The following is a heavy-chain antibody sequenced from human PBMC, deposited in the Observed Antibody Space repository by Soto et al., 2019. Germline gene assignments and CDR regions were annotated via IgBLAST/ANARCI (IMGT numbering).Heavy chain of an antibody. V-gene: IGHV1-18*01. D-gene: IGHD4-17*01. CDR3: ARAFTVTTYFDY. CDR2: ISAYNGNT. J-gene: IGHJ4*02. Sequence: GSVKVSCKASGYTFTSYGISWVRQAPGQGLEWMGWISAYNGNTNYAQKLQGRVTMTTDTSTSTAYMELRSLRSDDTAVYYCARAFTVTTYFDYWGQGTLVTVSS. CDR1: GYTFTSYG.